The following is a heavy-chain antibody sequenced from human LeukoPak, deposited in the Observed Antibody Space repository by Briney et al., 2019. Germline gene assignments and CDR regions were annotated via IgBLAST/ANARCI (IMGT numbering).Heavy chain of an antibody. CDR3: AREGHLWSQPLDS. J-gene: IGHJ4*02. CDR2: IYTSGTT. V-gene: IGHV4-61*02. Sequence: SETLSLTCAVSGYSISSGYYWSWIRQPAGKGLEWIGRIYTSGTTSYNPSLKSRLTISLDTSKNQFSLKLSSVTAADTAVYYCAREGHLWSQPLDSWGQGTLVTVSS. D-gene: IGHD3-10*01. CDR1: GYSISSGYY.